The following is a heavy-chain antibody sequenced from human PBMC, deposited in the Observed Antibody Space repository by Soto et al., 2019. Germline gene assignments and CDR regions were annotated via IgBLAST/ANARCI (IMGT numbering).Heavy chain of an antibody. CDR1: GFTVSSNY. CDR2: IYSGGST. V-gene: IGHV3-53*04. CDR3: ARDLMDGAFDI. Sequence: EVQLVESGGGLVQPGGSLRLSCAASGFTVSSNYMSWVRQAPGKGLEWVSVIYSGGSTYYADSVKGRFTISRHNSKNTLYLQMNSLTAEDTAVYYCARDLMDGAFDIWGQGTMVTVSS. J-gene: IGHJ3*02. D-gene: IGHD2-8*01.